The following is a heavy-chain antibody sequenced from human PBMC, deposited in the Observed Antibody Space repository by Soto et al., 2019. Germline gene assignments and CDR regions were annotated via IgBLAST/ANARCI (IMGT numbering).Heavy chain of an antibody. D-gene: IGHD1-26*01. CDR1: GGSISSYY. CDR3: AREGFGGSYAAAFDY. Sequence: SETLSLTCTVSGGSISSYYWSWIRQPPGKGLEWIGYIYYSGSTNYNPSLKSRVTISVDTSKNQFSLKLSSVTAADTAVYYCAREGFGGSYAAAFDYWGQGTLVTVSS. V-gene: IGHV4-59*01. J-gene: IGHJ4*02. CDR2: IYYSGST.